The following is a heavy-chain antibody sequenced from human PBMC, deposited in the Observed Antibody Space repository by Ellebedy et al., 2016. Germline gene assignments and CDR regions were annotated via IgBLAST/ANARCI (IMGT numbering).Heavy chain of an antibody. J-gene: IGHJ4*02. CDR2: IYYSGSA. Sequence: SETLSLTXTVSGGSISGYYWSWIRQSPGKGLEYIGHIYYSGSANNGPSLKSRVTISVDTSKNQFSLKLSSVTAADTAVYYCARLRHYYGSGSYATLDYWGQGTLVTVSS. D-gene: IGHD3-10*01. CDR3: ARLRHYYGSGSYATLDY. CDR1: GGSISGYY. V-gene: IGHV4-59*08.